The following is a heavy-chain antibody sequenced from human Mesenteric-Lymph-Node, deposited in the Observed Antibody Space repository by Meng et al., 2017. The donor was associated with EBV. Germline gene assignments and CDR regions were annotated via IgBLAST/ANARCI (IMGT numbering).Heavy chain of an antibody. D-gene: IGHD4-23*01. J-gene: IGHJ4*02. CDR3: VHGRGGGNSAIFDY. CDR1: GFSLSTYAVG. V-gene: IGHV2-5*02. CDR2: IYWDDDE. Sequence: QITLKESGPPLVKPTXTLTLTCTLSGFSLSTYAVGVGWIRLPPGKALEWLALIYWDDDERYSPSMKSRLTITKDTSITQVVLTMTNMDPVDTATYYCVHGRGGGNSAIFDYWGQGTLVTVSS.